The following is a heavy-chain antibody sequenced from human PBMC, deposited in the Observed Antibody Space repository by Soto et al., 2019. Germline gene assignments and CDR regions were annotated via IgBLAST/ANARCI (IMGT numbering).Heavy chain of an antibody. V-gene: IGHV3-33*01. J-gene: IGHJ1*01. CDR1: GFTFSSYG. D-gene: IGHD6-13*01. CDR2: IWYDGSNK. Sequence: GGSLRLSCAASGFTFSSYGMHWVRQAPGKGLEWVAVIWYDGSNKYYADSVKGRFTISRDNSKNTLYLQMNSLRAEDTAVYYCARDKKGYSSSWYNYFQHWGQGTLVTVSS. CDR3: ARDKKGYSSSWYNYFQH.